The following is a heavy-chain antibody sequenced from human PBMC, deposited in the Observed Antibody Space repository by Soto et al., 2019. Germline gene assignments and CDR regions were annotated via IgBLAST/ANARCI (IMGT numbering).Heavy chain of an antibody. D-gene: IGHD4-17*01. J-gene: IGHJ4*02. CDR2: ISYDGSNK. V-gene: IGHV3-30*18. Sequence: GGSLRLSCAASGFTFSSYGMHWVRQAPGKGLEWVAVISYDGSNKYYADSVKGRFTISRDNSKNTLYLQMNSLRAEDTAVYYCAKEEYGDYTFDYWGQGTLVTVSS. CDR3: AKEEYGDYTFDY. CDR1: GFTFSSYG.